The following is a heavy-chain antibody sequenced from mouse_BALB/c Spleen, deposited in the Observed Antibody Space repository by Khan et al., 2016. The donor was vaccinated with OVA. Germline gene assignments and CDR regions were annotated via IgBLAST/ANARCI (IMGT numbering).Heavy chain of an antibody. D-gene: IGHD3-1*01. J-gene: IGHJ3*01. V-gene: IGHV3-6*01. CDR1: GYSITSGYY. CDR2: INYGGSN. Sequence: VQLKQSGPGLVKPSQSLSLTCSVTGYSITSGYYWNWIRQFPGNKLEWMGYINYGGSNNYNPSLKNRISITRDTSKNQFFLKLNSVTTEDTATYYCARGGRGFDYWGQGTLVTVSA. CDR3: ARGGRGFDY.